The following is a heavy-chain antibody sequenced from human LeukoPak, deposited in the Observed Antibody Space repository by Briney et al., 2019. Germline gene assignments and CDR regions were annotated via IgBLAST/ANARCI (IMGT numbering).Heavy chain of an antibody. V-gene: IGHV4-39*01. Sequence: SETLSLTCTVSGGSIRSRDYYWGWIRQPPVKGLEWIGNIYYLGRTYYNPSLKSRVTLSVDTSKSQFSLKLSSVTAADTAVYYCARRETGGPFDIWGQGTMVTVSS. CDR3: ARRETGGPFDI. J-gene: IGHJ3*02. D-gene: IGHD3-10*01. CDR1: GGSIRSRDYY. CDR2: IYYLGRT.